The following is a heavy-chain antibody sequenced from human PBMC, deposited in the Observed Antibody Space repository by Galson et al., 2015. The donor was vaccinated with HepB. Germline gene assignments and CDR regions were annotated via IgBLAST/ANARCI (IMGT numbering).Heavy chain of an antibody. CDR3: ARDRVAVGALDY. V-gene: IGHV3-30-3*01. CDR2: ISYDGSNK. Sequence: SLRLSCAASGFNFSSYDMHWVRQAPGGGLEWVAVISYDGSNKYYADSVKGRFTISRDKSKNTLYLQMNSLRAEDTGVYYRARDRVAVGALDYGGLGTLVTVSS. J-gene: IGHJ4*02. D-gene: IGHD1-26*01. CDR1: GFNFSSYD.